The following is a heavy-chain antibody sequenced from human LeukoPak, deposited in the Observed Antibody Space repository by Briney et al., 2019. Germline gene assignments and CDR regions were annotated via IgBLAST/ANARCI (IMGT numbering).Heavy chain of an antibody. D-gene: IGHD3-3*01. CDR3: ARVGFLEWSSTPYYYMDV. CDR2: IYYSGST. V-gene: IGHV4-39*07. Sequence: SETLSLTCTVSGGSISSSSYYWGWIRQPPGKGLEWIGSIYYSGSTYYNPSLKSRVTISVDTSKNQFSLKLSSVTAADTAVYYCARVGFLEWSSTPYYYMDVWGKGTTVTVSS. CDR1: GGSISSSSYY. J-gene: IGHJ6*03.